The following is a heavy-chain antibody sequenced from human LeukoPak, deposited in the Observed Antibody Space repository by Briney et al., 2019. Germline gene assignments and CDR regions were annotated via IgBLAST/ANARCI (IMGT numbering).Heavy chain of an antibody. CDR2: TGNKANSYTT. D-gene: IGHD3-10*01. CDR3: AKERGYEDYHFDY. Sequence: PGGSLRLSCAASGFTFSDHYMDWVRQAPGKGLEWVGRTGNKANSYTTKYAASVKGRFTISRDDSKNSLYLQMNSLKTEDTAVYYCAKERGYEDYHFDYWGQGTLVTVSS. CDR1: GFTFSDHY. J-gene: IGHJ4*02. V-gene: IGHV3-72*01.